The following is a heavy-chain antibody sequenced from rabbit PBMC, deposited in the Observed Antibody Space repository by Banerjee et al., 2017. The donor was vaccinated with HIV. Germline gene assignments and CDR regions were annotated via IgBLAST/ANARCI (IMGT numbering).Heavy chain of an antibody. D-gene: IGHD1-1*01. J-gene: IGHJ6*01. V-gene: IGHV1S40*01. CDR1: GFSFSSSHY. Sequence: QSLEESGGDLVKPGASLTLTCTASGFSFSSSHYMCWVRQAPGKGLEWIACIDGGSSGSTYYSSWAKGRFTISKTSSTTVTLQMTSLTAADTATYFCARGINGYYSLWGPGTLVTVS. CDR3: ARGINGYYSL. CDR2: IDGGSSGST.